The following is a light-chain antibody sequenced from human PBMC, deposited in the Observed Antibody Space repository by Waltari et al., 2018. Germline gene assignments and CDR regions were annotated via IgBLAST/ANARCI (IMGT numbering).Light chain of an antibody. J-gene: IGLJ1*01. CDR3: QSSDSGLSGSV. CDR2: GNT. Sequence: QSVLTQPPSVSGAPGQRVTMSCTGSSSNTGAALDLHWYHQLPGTAPKLLIFGNTNRPSGVPDRFSGSKSGTSASLAITGLQAEDEGDYYCQSSDSGLSGSVFGTGTRVTVL. CDR1: SSNTGAALD. V-gene: IGLV1-40*01.